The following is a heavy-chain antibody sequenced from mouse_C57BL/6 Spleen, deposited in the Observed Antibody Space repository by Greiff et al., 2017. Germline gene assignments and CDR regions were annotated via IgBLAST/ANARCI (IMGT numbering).Heavy chain of an antibody. V-gene: IGHV5-9-1*02. CDR3: TRDPSSGYYAMDD. J-gene: IGHJ4*01. Sequence: DVHLVESGEGLVKPGGSLKLSCAASGFTFSSYAMSWVRQTPEKRLAWVAYISSGGDYIYYADTVNGLFTISRDNARNTLYLQMISLKSEDTAMYYCTRDPSSGYYAMDDWGQGTSVTVSS. D-gene: IGHD3-2*02. CDR1: GFTFSSYA. CDR2: ISSGGDYI.